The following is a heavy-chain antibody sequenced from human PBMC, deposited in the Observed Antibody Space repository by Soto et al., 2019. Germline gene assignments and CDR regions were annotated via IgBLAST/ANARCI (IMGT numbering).Heavy chain of an antibody. CDR3: ARGRGASSWYETPHYFDY. V-gene: IGHV1-18*01. Sequence: QVQMVQSGTEVEKPGASVKISCQASGYSFRTYGINWVRQAPGQGLEWMGWISVYNGHTYSTEKFQGRVTMTTDTSANTAYMELRSLRSDDTAVYYCARGRGASSWYETPHYFDYWGQGTLVTVSS. D-gene: IGHD6-19*01. J-gene: IGHJ4*02. CDR2: ISVYNGHT. CDR1: GYSFRTYG.